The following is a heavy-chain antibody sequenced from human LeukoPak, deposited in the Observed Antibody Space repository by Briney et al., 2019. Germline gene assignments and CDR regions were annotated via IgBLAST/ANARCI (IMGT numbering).Heavy chain of an antibody. CDR3: STSPSWGV. D-gene: IGHD3-16*01. V-gene: IGHV3-30*02. Sequence: GGSLRLSCAASGFTFSSSGLHWVRQAPDKGLEWVAFIHYDSSIKYYSDSVKGRFSISRDNSKNTLYLQMNSLRVDDTAVYYCSTSPSWGVWGKGTTVTVSS. CDR1: GFTFSSSG. J-gene: IGHJ6*04. CDR2: IHYDSSIK.